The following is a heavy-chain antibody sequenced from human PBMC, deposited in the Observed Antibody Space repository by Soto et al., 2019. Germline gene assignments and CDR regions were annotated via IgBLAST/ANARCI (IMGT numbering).Heavy chain of an antibody. Sequence: GGSLRLSCASSVFTFISYAMSWVRQAPGKGLEWVSGIGGSGSSTFYADSVKGRFTISRDNSKNTLYLQMNSLRAEDTAVYHCAKVSTGYYYYFDSWGRGTLVTVSS. J-gene: IGHJ4*02. D-gene: IGHD3-9*01. CDR1: VFTFISYA. CDR3: AKVSTGYYYYFDS. V-gene: IGHV3-23*01. CDR2: IGGSGSST.